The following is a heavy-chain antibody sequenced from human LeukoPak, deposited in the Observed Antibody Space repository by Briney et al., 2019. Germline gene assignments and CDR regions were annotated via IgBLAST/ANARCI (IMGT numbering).Heavy chain of an antibody. V-gene: IGHV3-30*02. D-gene: IGHD2/OR15-2a*01. CDR2: IRYDGSNK. CDR1: GFTFSSYG. J-gene: IGHJ2*01. Sequence: PGGSLRLSCAASGFTFSSYGMHWVRQAPGKGLEWVAFIRYDGSNKYYADSVKGRFTISRDNSKNSLYLQMNSLRAEDTAVYYCATRNRPRSPYWYFDLWGRGTLVTVSS. CDR3: ATRNRPRSPYWYFDL.